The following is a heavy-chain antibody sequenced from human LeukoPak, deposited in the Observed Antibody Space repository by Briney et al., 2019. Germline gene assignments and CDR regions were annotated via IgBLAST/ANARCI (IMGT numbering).Heavy chain of an antibody. CDR3: ARVGQSGY. J-gene: IGHJ4*02. CDR1: GGSISSSNYY. D-gene: IGHD6-19*01. V-gene: IGHV4-39*07. CDR2: IYYSGST. Sequence: PSETLSLTCIVSGGSISSSNYYWGWIRQPPGKGLEWIGSIYYSGSTYYNPSLKSRVTISVDTSKNQFSLKLSSVTAADTAVYYCARVGQSGYWGQGTLVTVSS.